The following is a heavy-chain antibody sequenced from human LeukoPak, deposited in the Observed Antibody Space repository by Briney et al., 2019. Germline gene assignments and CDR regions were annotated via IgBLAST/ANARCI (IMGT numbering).Heavy chain of an antibody. Sequence: SQTLSLTFAISGDRVSSNSAAWIWIRQSPSRGLEWLGRTYYRSKWYTEYAVSVKSRITINPDTSKNQFSLQLSSVNPEDTAVYYCARLGSGSNYWGQGTLVTVSS. V-gene: IGHV6-1*01. CDR3: ARLGSGSNY. CDR2: TYYRSKWYT. D-gene: IGHD3-10*01. CDR1: GDRVSSNSAA. J-gene: IGHJ4*02.